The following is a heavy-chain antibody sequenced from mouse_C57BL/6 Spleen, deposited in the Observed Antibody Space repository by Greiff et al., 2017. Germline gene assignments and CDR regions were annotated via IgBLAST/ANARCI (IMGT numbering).Heavy chain of an antibody. CDR3: ATDSNYGAMDY. Sequence: VQLQQSGAELVRPGTSVKVSCKASGYAFSNYLIEWVKQRPGQGLEWIGVINPGSGGTNYNEKFKGKATLTADKSSSTAYMQLSSLTSEDSAVDFCATDSNYGAMDYWGQGTSVTVSS. V-gene: IGHV1-54*01. CDR2: INPGSGGT. D-gene: IGHD2-5*01. CDR1: GYAFSNYL. J-gene: IGHJ4*01.